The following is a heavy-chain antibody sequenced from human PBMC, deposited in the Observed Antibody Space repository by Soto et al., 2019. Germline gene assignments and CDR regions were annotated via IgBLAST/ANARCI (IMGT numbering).Heavy chain of an antibody. CDR1: GYTFTSYG. V-gene: IGHV1-18*01. D-gene: IGHD2-15*01. CDR3: ARDCSGATRSFNY. CDR2: ISAYSGNI. Sequence: QVQLVQSGADVKKPGASVKVSCKTSGYTFTSYGTSWVRQVPGQGLEWMGWISAYSGNINYAQKFQDRVTMTIDTSTRTAYMELRSLRSDDTAVYYCARDCSGATRSFNYWGQGTLVTVSS. J-gene: IGHJ4*02.